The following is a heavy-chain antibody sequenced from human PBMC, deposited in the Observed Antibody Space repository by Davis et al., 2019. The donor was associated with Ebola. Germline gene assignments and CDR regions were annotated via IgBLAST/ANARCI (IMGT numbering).Heavy chain of an antibody. CDR1: GFTFRSYW. CDR2: INTDETDT. V-gene: IGHV3-74*01. J-gene: IGHJ6*04. CDR3: AKSGLSFGVVKYHYGMDV. Sequence: GESLKISCAASGFTFRSYWMHWVRHVPGKGLMWVSRINTDETDTVYADSVKGRFTISRDNSKNTLYLQMNSLRGEDTAVYYCAKSGLSFGVVKYHYGMDVWGKGTTVTVSS. D-gene: IGHD3-3*01.